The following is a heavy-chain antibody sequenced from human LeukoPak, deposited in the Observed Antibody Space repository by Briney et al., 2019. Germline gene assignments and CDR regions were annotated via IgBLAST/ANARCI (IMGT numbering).Heavy chain of an antibody. Sequence: PGGSLRLSCAASGFTFSSYWMSWVRQAPGKGLEWVANIKQDGSEKYYVDSVKGRFSISRDNSKKTLFLQMSSLRAEDTAVYYCARDGIVGYCSGGSCYSGFSWFDPWGQGTLVTVSS. CDR1: GFTFSSYW. CDR2: IKQDGSEK. CDR3: ARDGIVGYCSGGSCYSGFSWFDP. V-gene: IGHV3-7*01. D-gene: IGHD2-15*01. J-gene: IGHJ5*02.